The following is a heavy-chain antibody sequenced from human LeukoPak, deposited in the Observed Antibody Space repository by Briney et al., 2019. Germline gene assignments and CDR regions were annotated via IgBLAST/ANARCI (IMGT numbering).Heavy chain of an antibody. CDR1: GFTFSIYS. CDR3: ARDYDTTGRAFDI. J-gene: IGHJ3*02. V-gene: IGHV3-48*02. Sequence: PGGSLRLSCAASGFTFSIYSMNWVRQAPGKGLEWVSYISSRSNIIHYADSVKGRFTISRDNAKNSLSLQMNSLRDEDMAVYYCARDYDTTGRAFDIWGQGTMVTVSS. CDR2: ISSRSNII. D-gene: IGHD3-22*01.